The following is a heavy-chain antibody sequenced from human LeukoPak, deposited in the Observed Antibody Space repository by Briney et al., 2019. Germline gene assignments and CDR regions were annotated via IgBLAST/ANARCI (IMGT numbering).Heavy chain of an antibody. J-gene: IGHJ6*03. CDR2: ISGTGSTI. D-gene: IGHD6-19*01. Sequence: GGSLRLSCAASGFTFSHYYMSWIRQAPGKGLEWVSCISGTGSTISYADSVKGRFTISRDNAKNSLYLQMNSLRAEDTAVYYCARDQTVAGTAAYYYYMDVWGTGTTVTVSS. CDR1: GFTFSHYY. V-gene: IGHV3-11*01. CDR3: ARDQTVAGTAAYYYYMDV.